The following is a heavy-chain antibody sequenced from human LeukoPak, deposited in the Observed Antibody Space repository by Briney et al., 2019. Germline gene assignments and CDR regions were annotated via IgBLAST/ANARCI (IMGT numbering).Heavy chain of an antibody. D-gene: IGHD6-6*01. J-gene: IGHJ5*02. V-gene: IGHV4-4*09. Sequence: PSETLPLTCTVSGGSISSYYWSWIRQPPGKGLEWIGYIYTSGSTNYNPSLKSRVTISVDTSKNQFSLKLSSVTAADTAVYYCAREMYSSSSVWFDPWGQGTLVTVSS. CDR2: IYTSGST. CDR1: GGSISSYY. CDR3: AREMYSSSSVWFDP.